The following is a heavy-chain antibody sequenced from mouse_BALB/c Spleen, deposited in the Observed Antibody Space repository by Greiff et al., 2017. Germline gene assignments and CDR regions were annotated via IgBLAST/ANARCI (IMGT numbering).Heavy chain of an antibody. J-gene: IGHJ4*01. V-gene: IGHV1-80*01. CDR1: GYAFSSYW. CDR2: IYPGDGDT. D-gene: IGHD2-4*01. CDR3: ARRDMIIYAMDY. Sequence: VKLQESGAELVRPGSSVKISCKASGYAFSSYWMNWVKQRPGQGLEWIGQIYPGDGDTNYNGKFKGKATLTADKSSSTAYMQLSSLTSEDSAVYFCARRDMIIYAMDYWGQGTSVTVSS.